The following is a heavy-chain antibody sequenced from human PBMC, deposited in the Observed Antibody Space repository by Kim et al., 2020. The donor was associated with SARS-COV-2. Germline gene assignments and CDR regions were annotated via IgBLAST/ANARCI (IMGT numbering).Heavy chain of an antibody. CDR3: ARGDSGYTILLDDFDI. CDR1: GFTFSSYS. CDR2: ISSSSSYI. V-gene: IGHV3-21*01. J-gene: IGHJ3*02. D-gene: IGHD5-12*01. Sequence: GGSLRLSCAASGFTFSSYSMNWVRQAPGKGLEWVSSISSSSSYIYYADSVKGRFTISRDNAKNSLYLQMNSLRAEDTAVYYCARGDSGYTILLDDFDIWGKGKRVTVSS.